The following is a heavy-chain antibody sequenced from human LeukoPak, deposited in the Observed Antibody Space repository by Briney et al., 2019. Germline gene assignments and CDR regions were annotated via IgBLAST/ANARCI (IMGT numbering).Heavy chain of an antibody. CDR2: ISSSSYI. D-gene: IGHD3-3*01. CDR1: GSTFSSYS. J-gene: IGHJ4*02. CDR3: ARNDFWSGYYTPFDY. V-gene: IGHV3-21*01. Sequence: GGSLKLSCAASGSTFSSYSMNWVRQAPGKGLEWVSSISSSSYIYYADSVKGRFTISRDNAKNSLYLQMNSLRAEDTAVYYCARNDFWSGYYTPFDYWGQGTLVTVSS.